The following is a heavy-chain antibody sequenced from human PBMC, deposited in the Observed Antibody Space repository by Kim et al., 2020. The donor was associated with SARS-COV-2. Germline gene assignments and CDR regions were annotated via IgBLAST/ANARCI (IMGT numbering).Heavy chain of an antibody. CDR2: IRSKANSYAT. CDR1: GFTFSDSP. J-gene: IGHJ3*02. Sequence: GGSLRLSCAASGFTFSDSPMHWVRQASGKGLEWLGRIRSKANSYATAYAASVRGRFIISRDASKNTAYLQMNSLKTEDTAVYYCTRIPGTPFAFWDAFDIWGQGTMVTVSS. V-gene: IGHV3-73*01. CDR3: TRIPGTPFAFWDAFDI. D-gene: IGHD1-1*01.